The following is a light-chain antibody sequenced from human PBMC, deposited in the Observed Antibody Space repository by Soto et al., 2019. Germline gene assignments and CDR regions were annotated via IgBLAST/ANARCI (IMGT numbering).Light chain of an antibody. J-gene: IGKJ2*01. CDR2: AAS. Sequence: DIQMTQSPSSLSAAVGDRVTITCRASQTISTYLNWYQQKPGKAPKLLIYAASSLQSGVPSRFTGRGSGTDFTLTISCLQPEDFATYYCQQSHGIPYTFGQGTKLEIK. CDR3: QQSHGIPYT. V-gene: IGKV1-39*01. CDR1: QTISTY.